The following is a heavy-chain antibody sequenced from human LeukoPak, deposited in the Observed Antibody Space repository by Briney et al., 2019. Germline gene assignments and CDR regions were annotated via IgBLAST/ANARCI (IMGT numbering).Heavy chain of an antibody. CDR1: GYSISSGYY. J-gene: IGHJ4*02. D-gene: IGHD5-18*01. CDR3: ARVAMVSRTFDY. V-gene: IGHV4-38-2*02. CDR2: IYHSGST. Sequence: SETLSLTCTVPGYSISSGYYWGWIRQPPGKGLEWLGGIYHSGSTYYNPSLKSRVTISVDTSKNQFSRKLSSVTAADTAVYYCARVAMVSRTFDYWGQGTLVTVSS.